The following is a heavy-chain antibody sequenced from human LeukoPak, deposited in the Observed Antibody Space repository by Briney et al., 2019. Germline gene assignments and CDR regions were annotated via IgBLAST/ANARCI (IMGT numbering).Heavy chain of an antibody. CDR2: IYRSGST. D-gene: IGHD3-10*01. J-gene: IGHJ4*02. V-gene: IGHV4-4*02. CDR3: TRDLGSGRGYY. CDR1: GGSISSTNW. Sequence: SGTLSLTCAVSGGSISSTNWWTWVRQPPGKGLEWIGEIYRSGSTNYNPSLKGRVTISIDKSKNQFSLKLNSVTAADTAVYYCTRDLGSGRGYYWGQGTLVTVSS.